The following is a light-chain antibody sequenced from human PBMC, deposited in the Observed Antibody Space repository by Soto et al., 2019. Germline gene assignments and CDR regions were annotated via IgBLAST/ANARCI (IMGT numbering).Light chain of an antibody. V-gene: IGKV1-5*03. J-gene: IGKJ1*01. CDR3: QHYSGDRAT. CDR2: KAS. CDR1: QTISNW. Sequence: IQMTQSPATLSSYLLDIVTITCQASQTISNWLAWYQQKPGKAPKLLIYKASTLESGVPSRFSGSGSGTEFTLTISSLRPDDFATYYCQHYSGDRATFGQGTKVDIK.